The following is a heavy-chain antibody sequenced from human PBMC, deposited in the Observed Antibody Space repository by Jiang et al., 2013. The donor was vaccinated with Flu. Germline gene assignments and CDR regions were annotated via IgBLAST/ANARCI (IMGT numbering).Heavy chain of an antibody. Sequence: GSGLVKPSETLSLTCTVSGGSISSLTYYWGWIRQPPGKGLEWIGSMYYRGTTYYNPSLKSRVTISVDTSKNQVSLKVSSVTAADTAVYYCASSAAALNWFDPGAREPWSPSPQ. CDR3: ASSAAALNWFDP. CDR1: GGSISSLTYY. V-gene: IGHV4-39*01. D-gene: IGHD2-2*01. CDR2: MYYRGTT. J-gene: IGHJ5*02.